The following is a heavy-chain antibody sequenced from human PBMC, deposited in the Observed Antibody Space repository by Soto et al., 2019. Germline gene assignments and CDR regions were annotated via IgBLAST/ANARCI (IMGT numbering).Heavy chain of an antibody. CDR1: GFTFDDYA. V-gene: IGHV3-9*01. CDR3: AKDATGGLRLVYFDY. J-gene: IGHJ4*02. CDR2: ISWNSGSI. Sequence: GGSLRLSCAASGFTFDDYAMHWVRQAPGKGLEWVSGISWNSGSIGYADSVKGRFTISRDNAKNSLYLQMNSLRAEDTALYYCAKDATGGLRLVYFDYWGQGTLVTVSS. D-gene: IGHD5-18*01.